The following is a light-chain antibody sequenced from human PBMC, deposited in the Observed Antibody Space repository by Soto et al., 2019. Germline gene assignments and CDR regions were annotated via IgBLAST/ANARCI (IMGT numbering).Light chain of an antibody. CDR1: QSVSSSY. CDR2: VAS. CDR3: QLGGT. J-gene: IGKJ1*01. Sequence: EIVLTQSPGTLSLSPGERATISCMASQSVSSSYLAWYQQKPGQAPRLLIYVASSRSTGIPDRFSGSGSGTDFTLTISRLEPEDFAVYYCQLGGTFGQGTKVDIK. V-gene: IGKV3-20*01.